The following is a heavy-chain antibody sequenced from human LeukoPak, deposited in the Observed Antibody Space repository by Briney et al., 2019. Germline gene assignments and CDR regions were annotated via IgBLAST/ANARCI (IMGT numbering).Heavy chain of an antibody. CDR1: GFTFSSYS. J-gene: IGHJ5*02. CDR3: AKDPLEYSSSWWFDP. D-gene: IGHD6-6*01. CDR2: ISSSSSTI. Sequence: PGGSLRLSCAASGFTFSSYSMNWVRQAPGKGLEWVSYISSSSSTIYYADSVKGRFTISRDNAKNSLYLQMNSLRAEDTAVYYCAKDPLEYSSSWWFDPWGQGTLVTVSS. V-gene: IGHV3-48*04.